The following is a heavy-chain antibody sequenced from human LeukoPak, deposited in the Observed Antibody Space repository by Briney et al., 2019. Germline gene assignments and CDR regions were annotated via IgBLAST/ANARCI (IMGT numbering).Heavy chain of an antibody. J-gene: IGHJ4*02. V-gene: IGHV4-39*07. CDR3: ARDRVVGAVVDY. CDR2: IYYSGST. D-gene: IGHD1-26*01. CDR1: GGSISSSSYY. Sequence: SETLSLTCTVSGGSISSSSYYWGWIRQPPGKGLEWIGSIYYSGSTYYNPSLKSRVTISVDTSKNQFSLKLSSVTAADTAVYYCARDRVVGAVVDYWGQGTLVTVSS.